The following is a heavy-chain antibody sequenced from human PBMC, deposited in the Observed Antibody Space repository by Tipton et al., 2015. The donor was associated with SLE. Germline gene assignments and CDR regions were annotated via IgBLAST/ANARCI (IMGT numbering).Heavy chain of an antibody. J-gene: IGHJ2*01. Sequence: SLRLSCAASGFTFSSYVMHWVRQAPGKGLEWVAVISYDGSNKYYADSVKGRFTISRDNSKNTLYLQMNSLRAEDTAVYYCASKGRDGHWYFDLWGRGTLVIVSS. CDR2: ISYDGSNK. D-gene: IGHD4-17*01. CDR3: ASKGRDGHWYFDL. CDR1: GFTFSSYV. V-gene: IGHV3-30-3*01.